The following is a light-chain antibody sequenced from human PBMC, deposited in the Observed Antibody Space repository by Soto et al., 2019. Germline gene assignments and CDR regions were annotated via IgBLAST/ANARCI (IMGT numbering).Light chain of an antibody. J-gene: IGLJ2*01. CDR3: QVWDISSNHVV. V-gene: IGLV3-21*04. CDR1: NIGSKS. Sequence: SYELTQPPSVSEAPGKTARITCGGNNIGSKSVHWYQQKAGQAPILAMYYDSDRPSGIPERFSGSNSGNTATLTISTVEAGDEADYYCQVWDISSNHVVFGGGPQLTVL. CDR2: YDS.